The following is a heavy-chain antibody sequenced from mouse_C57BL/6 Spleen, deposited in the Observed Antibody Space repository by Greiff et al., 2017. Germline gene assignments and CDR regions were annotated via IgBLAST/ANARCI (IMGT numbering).Heavy chain of an antibody. CDR3: ARSPYYGSSYGY. V-gene: IGHV1-82*01. CDR1: GYAFSSSW. CDR2: IYPGDGDT. D-gene: IGHD1-1*01. Sequence: QVQLKESGPELVKPGASVKISCKASGYAFSSSWMNWVKQRPGKGLEWIGRIYPGDGDTNYNGKFKGKATLTADKSSSTAYMQLSSLTSEDSAVYFCARSPYYGSSYGYWGQGTTLTVSS. J-gene: IGHJ2*01.